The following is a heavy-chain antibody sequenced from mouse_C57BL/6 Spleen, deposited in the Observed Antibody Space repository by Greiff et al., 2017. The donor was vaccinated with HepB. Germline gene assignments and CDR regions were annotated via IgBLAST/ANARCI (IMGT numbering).Heavy chain of an antibody. V-gene: IGHV1-42*01. CDR2: INPSTGGT. CDR1: GYSFTGYY. Sequence: VQLKQSGPELVKPGASVKISCKASGYSFTGYYMNWVKQSPEKSLEWIGEINPSTGGTTYNQKFKAKATLTVDKSSSTAYMQLKSLTSEDSAVYYCARRDYDYDPLSMDYWGQGTSVTVSS. J-gene: IGHJ4*01. CDR3: ARRDYDYDPLSMDY. D-gene: IGHD2-4*01.